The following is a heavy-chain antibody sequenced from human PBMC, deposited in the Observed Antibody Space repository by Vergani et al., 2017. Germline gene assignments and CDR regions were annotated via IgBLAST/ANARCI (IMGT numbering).Heavy chain of an antibody. J-gene: IGHJ4*02. CDR2: IYTSGST. V-gene: IGHV4-61*02. D-gene: IGHD3-10*01. CDR3: ARDRVGGSGGFGDY. CDR1: GGSISSGSYY. Sequence: QVQLQESGPGLVKPSQTLSLTCTVSGGSISSGSYYWSWIRKPAGKGLEWIGRIYTSGSTNYNPSLKSRVTISVDTSKNQFSLKLSSVTAADTAVYYCARDRVGGSGGFGDYWGQGTLVTVSS.